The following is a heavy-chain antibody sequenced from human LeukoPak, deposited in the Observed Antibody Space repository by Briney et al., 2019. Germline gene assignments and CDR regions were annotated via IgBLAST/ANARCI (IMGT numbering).Heavy chain of an antibody. Sequence: GGSLRLSCAASGFTFNTYTMNWVRQAPGKGLEWVSSLSSSSSYIYYADSVKGRFTISRDNAKNSLYLQMNSLKAEDTAVYYCARDRGGATDFDYWGQGTLVTVSS. J-gene: IGHJ4*02. D-gene: IGHD1-26*01. CDR3: ARDRGGATDFDY. CDR2: LSSSSSYI. CDR1: GFTFNTYT. V-gene: IGHV3-21*01.